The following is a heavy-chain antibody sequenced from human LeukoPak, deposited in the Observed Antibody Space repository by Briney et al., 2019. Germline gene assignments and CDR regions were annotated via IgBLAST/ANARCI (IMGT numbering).Heavy chain of an antibody. Sequence: GGSLRLSCAASGFTFSDYCMSWIRQAPGKGLEWVSYISSSSSYTNYADSVKGRFTISRDNAKNSLYLQMNSLRAEDTAVYYCAREYVYYYGMDVWGQGTTVTVSS. V-gene: IGHV3-11*05. CDR3: AREYVYYYGMDV. CDR1: GFTFSDYC. D-gene: IGHD3-16*01. J-gene: IGHJ6*02. CDR2: ISSSSSYT.